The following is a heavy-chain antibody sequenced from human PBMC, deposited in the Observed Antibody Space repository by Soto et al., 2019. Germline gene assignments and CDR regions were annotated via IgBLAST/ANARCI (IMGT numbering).Heavy chain of an antibody. CDR2: IYYSGST. V-gene: IGHV4-59*08. CDR3: ARRYSSAFDI. Sequence: SETMSLPYTVADGSIISYYWSCIRQPPGKGLEWIGYIYYSGSTNYNPSLKSRVTISVDTSKNQFSLKLSSVTAADTAVYYCARRYSSAFDIWGQGTMVTVSS. D-gene: IGHD6-13*01. J-gene: IGHJ3*02. CDR1: DGSIISYY.